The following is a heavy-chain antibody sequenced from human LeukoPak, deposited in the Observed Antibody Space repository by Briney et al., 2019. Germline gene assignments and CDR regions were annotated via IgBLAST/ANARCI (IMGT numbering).Heavy chain of an antibody. V-gene: IGHV3-30*02. CDR2: IRYDGSNK. Sequence: GGSLRLSCAASGFTFSSYGMHWVRQAPGKGLEWVAFIRYDGSNKYYADSVKGRFTISRDNSKNTLYLQMNSLRAEDTAVYYCARAPYDSSGYYPLDYWGQGTLVTVSS. CDR1: GFTFSSYG. J-gene: IGHJ4*02. D-gene: IGHD3-22*01. CDR3: ARAPYDSSGYYPLDY.